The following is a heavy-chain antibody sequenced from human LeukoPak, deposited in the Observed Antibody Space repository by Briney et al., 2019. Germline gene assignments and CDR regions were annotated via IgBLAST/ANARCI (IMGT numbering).Heavy chain of an antibody. CDR1: GYTFTGYY. Sequence: ASVKVSCKASGYTFTGYYMHWVRQAPGQGLEWMGWINPNGGTTNYAQKFQVRVTMTRDTSISTAYMELSRLRSDDTAVFYCARGGYTGYDFHYWGQGTLVTVSS. CDR3: ARGGYTGYDFHY. D-gene: IGHD5-12*01. J-gene: IGHJ4*02. V-gene: IGHV1-2*02. CDR2: INPNGGTT.